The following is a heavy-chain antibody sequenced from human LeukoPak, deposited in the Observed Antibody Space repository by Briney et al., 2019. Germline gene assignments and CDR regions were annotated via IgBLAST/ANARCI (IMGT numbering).Heavy chain of an antibody. Sequence: ASVKVSCTASGGTFSSYAISWVRQAPGQGLEWMGRIIPILGMANYAQKFQGRVTITADKSTSTAYMELSSLRSEDTAVYYCAREKGITYYDILTGQTSLLYYFDYWGQGTLVTVSS. D-gene: IGHD3-9*01. CDR3: AREKGITYYDILTGQTSLLYYFDY. V-gene: IGHV1-69*04. CDR2: IIPILGMA. J-gene: IGHJ4*02. CDR1: GGTFSSYA.